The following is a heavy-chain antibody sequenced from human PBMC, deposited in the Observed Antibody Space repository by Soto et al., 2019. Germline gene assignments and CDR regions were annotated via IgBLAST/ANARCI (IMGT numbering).Heavy chain of an antibody. CDR1: GGSISRYY. CDR2: IYYSGST. CDR3: ARVENQLGGSGSPFDP. V-gene: IGHV4-59*01. D-gene: IGHD3-10*01. Sequence: QVQLQESGPGLVKPSETLSLTCTVSGGSISRYYWSWIRQPPGKGLELIGYIYYSGSTNYNPSLISRVDTSVDTSKTQVSLKLSAVTAADTAVYYCARVENQLGGSGSPFDPWGQGTLVTVSS. J-gene: IGHJ5*02.